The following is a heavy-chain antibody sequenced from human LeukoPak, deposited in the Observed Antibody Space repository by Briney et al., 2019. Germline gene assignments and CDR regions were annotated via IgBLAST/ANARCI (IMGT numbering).Heavy chain of an antibody. J-gene: IGHJ4*02. V-gene: IGHV3-30*02. CDR2: IRFDGSNK. Sequence: GGSLRLSCVASGFTFSSYGMDWVRQAPGKGLEWVAFIRFDGSNKHYAESVKGRFTISRDNSKNTLYLQMNSLRAEDTAVYYCARGAHKRDDYGGFFDYWGQGTLVTVSS. CDR1: GFTFSSYG. D-gene: IGHD4-23*01. CDR3: ARGAHKRDDYGGFFDY.